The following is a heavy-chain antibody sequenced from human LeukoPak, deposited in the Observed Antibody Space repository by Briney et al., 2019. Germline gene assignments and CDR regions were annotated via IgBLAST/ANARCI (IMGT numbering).Heavy chain of an antibody. V-gene: IGHV1-8*01. D-gene: IGHD3-16*02. CDR1: GYTFTSYD. CDR2: MNPNSGNT. Sequence: ASVKVSCKASGYTFTSYDINWVRQATGQGLEWMGWMNPNSGNTGHAQKFQGRVTMTRNTSISTAYMELSSLRSEDTAVYYCARLGYYDYIWGSYRYTELDYWGQGTLVTVSS. J-gene: IGHJ4*02. CDR3: ARLGYYDYIWGSYRYTELDY.